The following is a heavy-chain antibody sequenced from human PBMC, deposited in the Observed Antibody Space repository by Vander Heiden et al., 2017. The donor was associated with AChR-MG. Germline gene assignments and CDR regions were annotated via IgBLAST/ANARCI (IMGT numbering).Heavy chain of an antibody. CDR3: AKAHRTFGELLSFDY. Sequence: QVQLVESGGGVVQPGGSLRLSCAASGFPFSSYGMHWVRQAPGKGLEWVAFIRYDGSNKYYADSVKGRFTISRDNSKNTLYLQMNSLRAEDTAVYYCAKAHRTFGELLSFDYWGQGTLVTVPS. CDR2: IRYDGSNK. CDR1: GFPFSSYG. D-gene: IGHD3-10*01. J-gene: IGHJ4*02. V-gene: IGHV3-30*02.